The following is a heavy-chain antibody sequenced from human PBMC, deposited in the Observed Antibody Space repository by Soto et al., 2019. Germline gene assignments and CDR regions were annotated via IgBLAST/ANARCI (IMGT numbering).Heavy chain of an antibody. CDR2: ISYDGSNK. CDR3: ARDKGFGGSGDY. CDR1: GFTFSSYA. Sequence: QVQLVESGGGVVQPGRSLRLSCAASGFTFSSYAMHWVRQAPGKGLEWVAVISYDGSNKYYADSVKGQFTISRDNSKNTLYLQMNSLRAEDTAVYYCARDKGFGGSGDYWGQGTLVTVSS. D-gene: IGHD3-10*01. V-gene: IGHV3-30-3*01. J-gene: IGHJ4*02.